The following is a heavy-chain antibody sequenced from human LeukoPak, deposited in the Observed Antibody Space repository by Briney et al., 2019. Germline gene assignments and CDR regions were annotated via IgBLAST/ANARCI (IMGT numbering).Heavy chain of an antibody. CDR1: GFTFSDYY. CDR2: ISSSGGTI. CDR3: ARDSRGRGYYYYMDV. Sequence: GGSLRLSCAASGFTFSDYYMSWIRQAPGKGLEWVSYISSSGGTIYYADAVKGRFPISRDKAKNSLYLQMNSLRAEDTAVYYCARDSRGRGYYYYMDVWGKGTTVTVSS. V-gene: IGHV3-11*04. J-gene: IGHJ6*03. D-gene: IGHD2-2*01.